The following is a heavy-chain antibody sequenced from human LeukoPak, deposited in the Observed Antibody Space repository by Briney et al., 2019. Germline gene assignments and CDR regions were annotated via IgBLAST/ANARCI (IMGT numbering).Heavy chain of an antibody. CDR1: GFTFSSYW. V-gene: IGHV3-7*01. D-gene: IGHD2-15*01. Sequence: GGSLRLSCAASGFTFSSYWMSWVRQAPGKGLESVANMNQDGSEKYYVDSMKGRFTISRDNAMNSLYLQINSLRAEDTAVYYCAKDQGGSCYSVVEFWGQGTLVTVSS. CDR2: MNQDGSEK. CDR3: AKDQGGSCYSVVEF. J-gene: IGHJ4*02.